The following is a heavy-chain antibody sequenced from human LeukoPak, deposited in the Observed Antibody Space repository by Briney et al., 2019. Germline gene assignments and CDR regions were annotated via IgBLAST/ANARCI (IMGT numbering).Heavy chain of an antibody. D-gene: IGHD6-19*01. V-gene: IGHV3-23*01. CDR2: IDAGGGAT. J-gene: IGHJ5*02. CDR1: GFSFSSYA. CDR3: AKGSDSGWYGWFAP. Sequence: PGESLRLSCAASGFSFSSYAMYWVRQPPGKGQEWVSTIDAGGGATYYADSVKGRFTISRDNSKSTFYLQMNSLRADDTAVYFCAKGSDSGWYGWFAPCGQGTLVTVSS.